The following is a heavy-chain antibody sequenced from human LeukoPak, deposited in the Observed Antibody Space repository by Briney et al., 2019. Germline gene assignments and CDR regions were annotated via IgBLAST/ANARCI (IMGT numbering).Heavy chain of an antibody. Sequence: SVKVSCKASGGTFSSYAISWVRQAPGQGLEWMGGIILIFGTANYAQKFQGRVTITADESTSTAYMELSSLRSEDTAVYYCARDGFYYDSSGYHEYWGQGTLVTVSS. J-gene: IGHJ4*02. CDR2: IILIFGTA. V-gene: IGHV1-69*01. CDR3: ARDGFYYDSSGYHEY. CDR1: GGTFSSYA. D-gene: IGHD3-22*01.